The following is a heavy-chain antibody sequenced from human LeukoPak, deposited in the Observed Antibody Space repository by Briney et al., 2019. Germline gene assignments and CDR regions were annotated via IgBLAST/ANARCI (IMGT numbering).Heavy chain of an antibody. J-gene: IGHJ4*02. CDR3: AREGTAMVIDY. CDR1: GGSISSYY. CDR2: IYYSGST. D-gene: IGHD5-18*01. Sequence: SSETLSLTCTVSGGSISSYYWSWIRQPPGKGLEWIGYIYYSGSTNYNPSLKSRVTISVDTSKNQFSLKLSSVTAAGTAVYYCAREGTAMVIDYWGQGTLVTVSS. V-gene: IGHV4-59*01.